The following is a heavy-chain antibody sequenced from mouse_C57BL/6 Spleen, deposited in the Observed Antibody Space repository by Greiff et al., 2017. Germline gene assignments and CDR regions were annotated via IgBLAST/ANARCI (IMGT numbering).Heavy chain of an antibody. D-gene: IGHD2-1*01. J-gene: IGHJ2*01. CDR1: GYTFTDYE. V-gene: IGHV1-15*01. Sequence: QVQLQQSGAELVRPGASVTLSCKASGYTFTDYEMHWVKQTPVHGLEWIGAIDPETGGTAYNQKFKGKAILTADKSSSTAYMELRSLTSEDSAVYYCTRRYYGNLDYWGQGTTLTVSS. CDR2: IDPETGGT. CDR3: TRRYYGNLDY.